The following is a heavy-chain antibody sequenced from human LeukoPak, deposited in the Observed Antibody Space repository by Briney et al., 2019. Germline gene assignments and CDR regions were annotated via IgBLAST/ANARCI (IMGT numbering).Heavy chain of an antibody. CDR1: GYTFTGYY. CDR2: INPDSGGT. V-gene: IGHV1-2*06. Sequence: ASVKVSCKASGYTFTGYYMHWVRQAPGQGLEWMGRINPDSGGTNYAQKFQGRVTMTRDTSFSTAYMELSRLRSDDTAVYYCAREPATMVRGVLLGRFDPWGQGTLVTVSS. J-gene: IGHJ5*02. CDR3: AREPATMVRGVLLGRFDP. D-gene: IGHD3-10*01.